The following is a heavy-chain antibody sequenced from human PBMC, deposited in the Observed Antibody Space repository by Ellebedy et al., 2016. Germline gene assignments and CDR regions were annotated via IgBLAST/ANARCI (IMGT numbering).Heavy chain of an antibody. V-gene: IGHV5-51*01. CDR2: IYPGDSDT. Sequence: GESLKISXKGSGYSFTSYWIGWVRQMPGKGLEWMGIIYPGDSDTRYSPSFQGQVTISADKSISTAYLQWSSLKASDTAMYYCARVIGGRQLDLNYYYYYMDVWGKGTTVTVSS. CDR3: ARVIGGRQLDLNYYYYYMDV. CDR1: GYSFTSYW. J-gene: IGHJ6*03. D-gene: IGHD6-13*01.